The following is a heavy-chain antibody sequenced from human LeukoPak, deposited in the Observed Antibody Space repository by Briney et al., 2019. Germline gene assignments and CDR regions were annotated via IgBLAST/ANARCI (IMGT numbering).Heavy chain of an antibody. Sequence: PSQTLSLTCTVSGGSISSGDYYWSWIRQPPGKGLEWIGYTYYSGSTYYNPSLKSRVTISVDTSKNQFSLKLSSVTAADTAVYYCARVPLWFGELAPIDYWGQGTLVTVSS. V-gene: IGHV4-30-4*01. CDR2: TYYSGST. J-gene: IGHJ4*02. CDR3: ARVPLWFGELAPIDY. CDR1: GGSISSGDYY. D-gene: IGHD3-10*01.